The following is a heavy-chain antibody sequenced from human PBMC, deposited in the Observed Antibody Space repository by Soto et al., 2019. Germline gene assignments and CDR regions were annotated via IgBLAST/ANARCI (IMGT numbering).Heavy chain of an antibody. CDR1: GFTFSSYA. CDR3: ARDHCTTSTCYTVWFDP. V-gene: IGHV3-74*01. D-gene: IGHD2-2*02. J-gene: IGHJ5*02. CDR2: INIDGSTT. Sequence: EVQLLESGGGLVQPGGSLRLSCAASGFTFSSYAMSWVRQAPGKGLEWVSRINIDGSTTNYADSVRGRFTISRDNAENTLYLEINSLRVEDTAVYYCARDHCTTSTCYTVWFDPWGQGTLVTVSS.